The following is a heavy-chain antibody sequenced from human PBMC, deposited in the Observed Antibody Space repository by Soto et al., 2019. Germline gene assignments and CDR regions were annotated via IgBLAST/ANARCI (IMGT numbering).Heavy chain of an antibody. D-gene: IGHD2-2*02. V-gene: IGHV3-48*01. J-gene: IGHJ4*02. CDR2: ISSSSSTI. CDR3: ARENPDCSSTSCYRGRFDY. CDR1: GFTFSSYS. Sequence: GGSLRLSCAASGFTFSSYSMNWVRQAPGKGLEWVSYISSSSSTIYYADSVKGRFTVSRDNAKNSLYLQMNSLRAEDTAVYYCARENPDCSSTSCYRGRFDYWGQGTLVTVSS.